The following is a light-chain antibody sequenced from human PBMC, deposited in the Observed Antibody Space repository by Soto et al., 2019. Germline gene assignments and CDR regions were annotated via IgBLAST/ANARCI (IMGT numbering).Light chain of an antibody. J-gene: IGKJ1*01. CDR1: QSVSTTY. Sequence: EIVLTQSPGTLSLSPGERATLSCRASQSVSTTYLAWYQQKPGHAPRLLIYGASSRATGIPDRFSGSGSGTDFTLIISRLEREDFAVYYCQQYGSSPTFGQGTKVEIK. V-gene: IGKV3-20*01. CDR3: QQYGSSPT. CDR2: GAS.